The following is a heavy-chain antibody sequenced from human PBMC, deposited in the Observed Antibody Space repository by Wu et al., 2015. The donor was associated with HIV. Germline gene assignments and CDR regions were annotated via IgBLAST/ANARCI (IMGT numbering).Heavy chain of an antibody. V-gene: IGHV1-69*05. CDR1: GGTFSSYG. CDR2: IIPIFGTA. Sequence: QVHLVQSGAEVRKPGSSVRVSCRASGGTFSSYGINWVRQAPGQGLEWMGGIIPIFGTANYAQKLQGRVTMTTDTSTSTAYMELRSLRSDDTAIYYCARVNGNLRGDYWGQGTLVTVSS. D-gene: IGHD5-24*01. J-gene: IGHJ4*02. CDR3: ARVNGNLRGDY.